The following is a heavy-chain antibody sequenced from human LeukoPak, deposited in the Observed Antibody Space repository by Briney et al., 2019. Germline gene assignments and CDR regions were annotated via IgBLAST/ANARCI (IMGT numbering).Heavy chain of an antibody. CDR3: ARDGNNWNYFDY. CDR1: GFTFSDYY. V-gene: IGHV3-11*06. J-gene: IGHJ4*02. CDR2: ISGSSSYT. D-gene: IGHD1-20*01. Sequence: TGGSLRLSCAASGFTFSDYYMTWIRQAPGKGLEWVSYISGSSSYTNYADSVKGRFTISRDNAKNSLYLQMNSLRAEDTAVYYCARDGNNWNYFDYWGQGALVTVSS.